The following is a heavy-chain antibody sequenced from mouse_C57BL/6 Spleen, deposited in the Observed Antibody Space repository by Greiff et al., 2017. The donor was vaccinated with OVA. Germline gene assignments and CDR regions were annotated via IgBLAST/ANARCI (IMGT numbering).Heavy chain of an antibody. Sequence: EVKLMESEGGLVQPGSSMKLSCTASGFTFSDYYMAWVRQVPEKGLEWVANINYDGSSTYYLDSLKSRFIISRDNAKNILYLQMSSLKSEDTATYYCARVNLHYYYAMDYWGQGTSVTVSS. D-gene: IGHD2-1*01. CDR3: ARVNLHYYYAMDY. J-gene: IGHJ4*01. CDR2: INYDGSST. CDR1: GFTFSDYY. V-gene: IGHV5-16*01.